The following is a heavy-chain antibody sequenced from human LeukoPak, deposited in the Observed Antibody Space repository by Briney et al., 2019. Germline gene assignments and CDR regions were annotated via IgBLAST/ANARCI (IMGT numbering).Heavy chain of an antibody. D-gene: IGHD3-3*01. CDR2: ISAYNGNT. V-gene: IGHV1-18*01. CDR3: ARDKMDYWNGYYRGGFDY. J-gene: IGHJ4*02. CDR1: GYTFTSYG. Sequence: ASVKVSCKASGYTFTSYGISWVRQAPGQGLEWMGWISAYNGNTNYAQKLQGRVTMTTDTSTRTAYMELRSLRSDDTAVYYCARDKMDYWNGYYRGGFDYWGQGTLVTVSS.